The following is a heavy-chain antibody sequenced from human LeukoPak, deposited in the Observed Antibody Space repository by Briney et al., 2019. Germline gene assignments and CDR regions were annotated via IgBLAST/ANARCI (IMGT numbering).Heavy chain of an antibody. CDR1: GFTFSNYA. J-gene: IGHJ4*02. V-gene: IGHV3-23*01. CDR2: IRSSGDST. Sequence: HPGGSLRLSCVASGFTFSNYAMSWVRQTLGKGPEWVSGIRSSGDSTYYADSVKGRFTISRDNSKNTLYPQMNSLRAEDTALYYCAKGNWNKLEVFDYWGQGILVTVSS. CDR3: AKGNWNKLEVFDY. D-gene: IGHD1/OR15-1a*01.